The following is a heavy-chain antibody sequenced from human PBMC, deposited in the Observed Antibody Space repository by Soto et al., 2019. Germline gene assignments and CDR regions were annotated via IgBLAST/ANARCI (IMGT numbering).Heavy chain of an antibody. Sequence: PGESLKISCKGSGYSFTSYWIGWVRQMPGKGLEWMGIIYPGGSDTRYSPSFQGQVTISADKSISTAYLQWSSLKASDTAMYYCAAPKQLSMGYYYGMDVWGQGTTVTVSS. V-gene: IGHV5-51*01. J-gene: IGHJ6*01. CDR3: AAPKQLSMGYYYGMDV. CDR2: IYPGGSDT. D-gene: IGHD2-2*01. CDR1: GYSFTSYW.